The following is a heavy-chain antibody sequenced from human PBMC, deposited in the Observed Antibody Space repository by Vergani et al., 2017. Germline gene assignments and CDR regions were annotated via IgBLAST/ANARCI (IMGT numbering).Heavy chain of an antibody. CDR2: IGTAGDP. D-gene: IGHD3-16*01. CDR1: GFTFSSYD. Sequence: EVQLVESGGGLVQPGGSLRLSCAASGFTFSSYDMHWVRQATGKGLEWVSAIGTAGDPYYPGSVKGRFTISRENAKNSLYLQMNSLRAGDTAVYYCAKVSPTTRGGFDYWGQGTLVTVSS. V-gene: IGHV3-13*05. CDR3: AKVSPTTRGGFDY. J-gene: IGHJ4*02.